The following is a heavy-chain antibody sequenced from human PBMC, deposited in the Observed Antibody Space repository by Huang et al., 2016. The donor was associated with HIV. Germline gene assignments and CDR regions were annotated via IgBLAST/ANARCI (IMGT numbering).Heavy chain of an antibody. J-gene: IGHJ3*02. CDR1: GGSISRSSYY. CDR2: ISYTGNN. D-gene: IGHD2-2*01. CDR3: ARHMDCSSSSCLAGGHERGPFDM. Sequence: QLQLQESGPGLVKPSETLSLTCSVSGGSISRSSYYWGGIRQPPGKGLEWIGSISYTGNNFYNPALKSRGTISVDTSKNQVSLRLSSVTAADTSVYYCARHMDCSSSSCLAGGHERGPFDMWGQGTMVTVSS. V-gene: IGHV4-39*01.